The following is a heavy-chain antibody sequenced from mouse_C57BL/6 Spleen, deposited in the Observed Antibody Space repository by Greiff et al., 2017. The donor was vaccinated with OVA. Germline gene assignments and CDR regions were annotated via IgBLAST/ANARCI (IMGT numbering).Heavy chain of an antibody. J-gene: IGHJ3*01. Sequence: QVQLQQPGAELVKPGASVKMSCKASGYTFTSYWITWVKQRPGQGLEWIGDIYPGSGSTNYNEKFKSKATLTVDTSSSTAYMQRSSLTSEDSAVYYCASYYDYGAWFAYWGQGTLVTVSA. CDR2: IYPGSGST. CDR3: ASYYDYGAWFAY. D-gene: IGHD2-4*01. V-gene: IGHV1-55*01. CDR1: GYTFTSYW.